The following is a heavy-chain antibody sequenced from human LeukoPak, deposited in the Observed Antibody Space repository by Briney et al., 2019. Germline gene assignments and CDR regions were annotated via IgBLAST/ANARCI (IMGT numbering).Heavy chain of an antibody. CDR2: ISHSGRH. Sequence: PSETLYVKCTGPAGSISSSTYYWVLIRHPPGKLLEWVERISHSGRHYYNPSLRSRLAISVDTSKNQFSLKLSSVTAADTAVYYCARQDQGDYDFWSGYHYYYGMDVWGQGTTVTVSS. V-gene: IGHV4-39*01. CDR3: ARQDQGDYDFWSGYHYYYGMDV. J-gene: IGHJ6*02. D-gene: IGHD3-3*01. CDR1: AGSISSSTYY.